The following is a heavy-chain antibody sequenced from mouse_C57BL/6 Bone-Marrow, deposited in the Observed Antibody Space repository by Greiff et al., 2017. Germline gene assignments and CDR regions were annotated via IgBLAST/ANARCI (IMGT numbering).Heavy chain of an antibody. V-gene: IGHV1-81*01. J-gene: IGHJ2*01. D-gene: IGHD1-1*01. Sequence: QVQLQQSGAELARPGASVKLSCKASGYTFTSYGISWVKQRTGQGLEWIGEIYPRSGNTYYNEKFKGKATRTADKSSSTAYMELRSLTSEDSAVYFCARDTTVVASYYFDYWGQGTTLTVSS. CDR3: ARDTTVVASYYFDY. CDR2: IYPRSGNT. CDR1: GYTFTSYG.